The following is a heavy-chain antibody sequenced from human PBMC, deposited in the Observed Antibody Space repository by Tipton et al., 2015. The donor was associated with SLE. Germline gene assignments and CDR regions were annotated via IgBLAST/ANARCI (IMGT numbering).Heavy chain of an antibody. Sequence: LRLSCAASGISFTGAWMSWVRQAPGKGLEWVGDIYNSGTTNYNPSLKSRVTISVDTSKNQFSLKISSLTAADTAVYFCARNYGDAFDIWGQGTMVTVSS. V-gene: IGHV4-59*01. CDR2: IYNSGTT. J-gene: IGHJ3*02. CDR1: GISFTGAW. CDR3: ARNYGDAFDI. D-gene: IGHD1-7*01.